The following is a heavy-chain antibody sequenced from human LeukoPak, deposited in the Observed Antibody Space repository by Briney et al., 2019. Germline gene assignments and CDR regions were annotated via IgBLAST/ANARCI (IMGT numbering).Heavy chain of an antibody. D-gene: IGHD2-8*02. V-gene: IGHV4-39*07. Sequence: SETPSLTCTVSGGSISSSSYYWGWLRQPPGKGLEWIGSIYYSGSTYYNPSLKSRVTISVDTSKNPFSLKLSSVTAADTAVYFCARAISTGSCPGGKCFPRYFDYWGQGNLLTVSS. CDR3: ARAISTGSCPGGKCFPRYFDY. CDR2: IYYSGST. J-gene: IGHJ4*02. CDR1: GGSISSSSYY.